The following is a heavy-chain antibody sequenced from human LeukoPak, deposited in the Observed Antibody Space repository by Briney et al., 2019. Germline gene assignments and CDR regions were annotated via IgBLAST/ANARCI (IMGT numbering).Heavy chain of an antibody. CDR1: GFTVSSNY. CDR2: IYSGGST. CDR3: ARSDWTRGNAFDI. J-gene: IGHJ3*02. D-gene: IGHD3/OR15-3a*01. Sequence: GGSLRLSCAASGFTVSSNYMSWVRQAPGKGLEWVSVIYSGGSTYYADSVKGRFTISRDNSKNSLFLQMNSLRAEDTAVYYCARSDWTRGNAFDIWGQGTMVTVSS. V-gene: IGHV3-66*01.